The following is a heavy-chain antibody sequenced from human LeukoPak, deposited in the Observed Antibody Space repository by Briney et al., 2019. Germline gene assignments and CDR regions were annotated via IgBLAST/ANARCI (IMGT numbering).Heavy chain of an antibody. CDR2: ISAYNSNT. CDR3: ARDVKSYYYDSSGYRWDY. D-gene: IGHD3-22*01. CDR1: GYTFSSYG. J-gene: IGHJ4*02. V-gene: IGHV1-18*01. Sequence: PAATVKVSCKASGYTFSSYGISWVRQAPGQGLEWMGWISAYNSNTNYAQKLQGRATMTTDTSTSTADMELRSLRADDTAVYYCARDVKSYYYDSSGYRWDYWGQGTLVTVSS.